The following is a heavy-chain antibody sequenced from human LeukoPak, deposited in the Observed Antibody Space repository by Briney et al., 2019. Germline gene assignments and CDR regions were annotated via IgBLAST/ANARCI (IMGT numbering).Heavy chain of an antibody. Sequence: GGSLRLSCAASGFTFSSYSMNWVRQAPGKGLEWVSSISSSSSYIYYADSVKGRFTISRDNAKNSLYLQMNSLGAEDTAVYYCARLRGTSAPYYYMDVWGKGTTVTVSS. J-gene: IGHJ6*03. CDR3: ARLRGTSAPYYYMDV. V-gene: IGHV3-21*01. CDR2: ISSSSSYI. D-gene: IGHD2-2*01. CDR1: GFTFSSYS.